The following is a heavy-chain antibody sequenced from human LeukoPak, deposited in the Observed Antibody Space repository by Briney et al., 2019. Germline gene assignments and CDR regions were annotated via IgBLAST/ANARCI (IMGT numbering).Heavy chain of an antibody. Sequence: NPGGSLRLSCAASGFTFSDYYMSWIRQAPGKGLEWVSYISSSGSTIYYADSVKGRFTISRDNAKNSLYLQMNSLRAEDTAVYYCARGAVAGTYYYYYYMDVWGKGTTVTVSS. J-gene: IGHJ6*03. CDR1: GFTFSDYY. CDR3: ARGAVAGTYYYYYYMDV. CDR2: ISSSGSTI. D-gene: IGHD6-19*01. V-gene: IGHV3-11*04.